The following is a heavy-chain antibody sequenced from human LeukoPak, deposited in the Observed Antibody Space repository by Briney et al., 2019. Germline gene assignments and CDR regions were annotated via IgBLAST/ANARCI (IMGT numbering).Heavy chain of an antibody. V-gene: IGHV3-11*01. Sequence: GGSLRLSCAASGFTFSDYYMSWIRQVPGKGLEWLTYISDSGDTRKYADSVTGRFTISRDNAKNSVFLQMNCLRADDSGVYYCARDVRGRTPLKLGMKWFDPWGQGTRVTVSS. J-gene: IGHJ5*02. CDR1: GFTFSDYY. CDR2: ISDSGDTR. CDR3: ARDVRGRTPLKLGMKWFDP. D-gene: IGHD7-27*01.